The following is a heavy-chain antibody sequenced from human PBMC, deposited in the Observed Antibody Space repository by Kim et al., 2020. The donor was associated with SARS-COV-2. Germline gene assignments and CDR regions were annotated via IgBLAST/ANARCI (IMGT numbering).Heavy chain of an antibody. CDR2: ITSKAYGGTP. D-gene: IGHD2-15*01. J-gene: IGHJ4*02. CDR1: GFTFSDYA. CDR3: IRDVDRGSLHY. V-gene: IGHV3-49*04. Sequence: GGSQRLSCSTSGFTFSDYAMSWVRQAPGKGLEWLGYITSKAYGGTPQYAPSVKGRFTISRDDSQGLAYLQMNSLRIEDTATYFCIRDVDRGSLHYWGQGTLVTVSS.